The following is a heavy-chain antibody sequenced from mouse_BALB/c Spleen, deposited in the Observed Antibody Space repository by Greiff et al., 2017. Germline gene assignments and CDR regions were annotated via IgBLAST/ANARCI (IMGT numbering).Heavy chain of an antibody. D-gene: IGHD2-2*01. CDR2: IDPANGNT. CDR3: ARNYGYDVAY. J-gene: IGHJ3*01. CDR1: GFNIKDTY. V-gene: IGHV14-3*02. Sequence: DVQLVESGAELVKPGASVKLSCTASGFNIKDTYMHWVKQRPEQGLEWIGRIDPANGNTKYDPKFQGKATITADTSSNTAYLQLSSLTSEDTAVYYCARNYGYDVAYWGQGTLVTVSA.